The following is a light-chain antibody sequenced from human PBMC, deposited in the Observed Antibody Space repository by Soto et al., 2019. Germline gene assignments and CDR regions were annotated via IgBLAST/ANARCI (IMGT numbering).Light chain of an antibody. Sequence: TQSQDTLSLSPGERATLSCRASQSVSSYLAWYQQKPGQDPRLLIYDASNRATGIPARFSGSGSGTDFTLTISSLEPEDFAVYYCQPRSNWPPIPFGQ. J-gene: IGKJ5*01. CDR3: QPRSNWPPIP. CDR1: QSVSSY. V-gene: IGKV3-11*01. CDR2: DAS.